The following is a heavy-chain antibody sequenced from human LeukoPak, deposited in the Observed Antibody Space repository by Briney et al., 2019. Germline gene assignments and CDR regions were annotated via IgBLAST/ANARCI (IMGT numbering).Heavy chain of an antibody. V-gene: IGHV3-66*02. CDR2: IYSGGST. Sequence: PGGSLRLSCAASGFTVSNNYMSWVRQAPGKGLEWGSVIYSGGSTYYADSVKGGFTISRDNSKNTLYLQMNSLRAEDTAVYYCARVTMVRGVILFDYWGQGTLVTVSS. D-gene: IGHD3-10*01. J-gene: IGHJ4*02. CDR1: GFTVSNNY. CDR3: ARVTMVRGVILFDY.